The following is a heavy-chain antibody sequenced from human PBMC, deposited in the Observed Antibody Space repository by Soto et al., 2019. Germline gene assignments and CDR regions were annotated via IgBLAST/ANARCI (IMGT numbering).Heavy chain of an antibody. CDR2: IIPVLGPA. CDR1: GTTFNTFA. J-gene: IGHJ4*02. V-gene: IGHV1-69*06. Sequence: QVQLVQSGAEVKKPGSSVKVSCTASGTTFNTFAISWVRQAPGQGLEWMGGIIPVLGPAFYSQKFQGRVTITADKSTTTAYLELSSMRAEDTAVYYCARAAKRYFDKWGQGTLVTVS. CDR3: ARAAKRYFDK.